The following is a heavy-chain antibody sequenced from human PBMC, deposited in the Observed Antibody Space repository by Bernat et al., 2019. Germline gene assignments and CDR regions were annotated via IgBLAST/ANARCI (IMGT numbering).Heavy chain of an antibody. CDR3: ASFYGSGSYYVDY. D-gene: IGHD3-10*01. CDR1: GLTVSSNY. Sequence: EVQLVETGGGLIQPGGSLRLSCAASGLTVSSNYISWVRQTPGKGLEWVSVIYSGGATYYADSVKGRFTISIDNSKNTLYLQMNSMSAENTAVYYCASFYGSGSYYVDYWGQGTLVTVSS. CDR2: IYSGGAT. J-gene: IGHJ4*02. V-gene: IGHV3-53*02.